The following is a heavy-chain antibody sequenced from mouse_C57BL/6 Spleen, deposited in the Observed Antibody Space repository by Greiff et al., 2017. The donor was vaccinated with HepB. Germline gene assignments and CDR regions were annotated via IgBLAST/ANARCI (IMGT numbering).Heavy chain of an antibody. CDR1: GYTFTSYW. V-gene: IGHV1-64*01. Sequence: QVQLQQSGAELVKPGASVKLSCKASGYTFTSYWMHWVKQRPGQGLEWIGMIHPNSGSTNYNEKFKSKATLTVDKSSSTAYMQLSSLTSEDSAVYYCASQKFLYGSSYKAFAYWGQGTLVTVSA. CDR3: ASQKFLYGSSYKAFAY. CDR2: IHPNSGST. J-gene: IGHJ3*01. D-gene: IGHD1-1*01.